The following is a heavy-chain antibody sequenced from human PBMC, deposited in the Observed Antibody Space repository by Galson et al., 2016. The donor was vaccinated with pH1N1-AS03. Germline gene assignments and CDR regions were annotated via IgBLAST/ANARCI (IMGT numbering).Heavy chain of an antibody. CDR3: AREVLVPSSPNYFDL. Sequence: TFYNPSLKSRVTISADMSNNQVSLNVTSVTAADTAIYYCAREVLVPSSPNYFDLWGQGSRVTVSS. CDR2: T. D-gene: IGHD1-26*01. J-gene: IGHJ4*02. V-gene: IGHV4-39*02.